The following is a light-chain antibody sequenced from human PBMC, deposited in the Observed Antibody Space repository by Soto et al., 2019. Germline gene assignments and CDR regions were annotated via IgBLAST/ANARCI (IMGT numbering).Light chain of an antibody. J-gene: IGKJ5*01. Sequence: DIQMTQSPSSVSASVGDTVTITCRASQGLKFLAWYQQKPGKAQRLLIYEATNLQSGVPPRFSGSGSGTDSTLTSSSLQPEDVATYCWQHANSFPITFGEGTRLEIK. CDR3: QHANSFPIT. CDR2: EAT. CDR1: QGLKF. V-gene: IGKV1-12*01.